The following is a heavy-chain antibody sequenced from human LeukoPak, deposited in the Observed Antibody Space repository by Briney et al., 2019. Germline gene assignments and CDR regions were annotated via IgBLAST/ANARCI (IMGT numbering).Heavy chain of an antibody. D-gene: IGHD3-22*01. Sequence: GASVKVSCKASGYTFTSYGISWVRQAPGQGLEWMGWISAYNGNTNYAQKLQGRVTMTTDTSTSTAYMELRSLRSDDTAVYYCARIPIVVVPYYYYGMDVWGQGTTVTVSS. V-gene: IGHV1-18*01. CDR3: ARIPIVVVPYYYYGMDV. CDR2: ISAYNGNT. J-gene: IGHJ6*02. CDR1: GYTFTSYG.